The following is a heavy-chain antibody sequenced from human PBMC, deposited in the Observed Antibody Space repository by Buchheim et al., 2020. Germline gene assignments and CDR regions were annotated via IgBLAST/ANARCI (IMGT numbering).Heavy chain of an antibody. CDR3: AKDLTGVRGVIITYYFIY. CDR2: ISGTTGAT. D-gene: IGHD3-10*01. CDR1: GFTFSVYA. J-gene: IGHJ4*02. V-gene: IGHV3-23*01. Sequence: EVQLLESGGGLVQPGGSLRLSCTVSGFTFSVYAMSWVRQTPGKGLEWVSTISGTTGATYYTDSVQGRFTISRDDSKSTLYLQMDSLRVEDTATYYCAKDLTGVRGVIITYYFIYWGQGTL.